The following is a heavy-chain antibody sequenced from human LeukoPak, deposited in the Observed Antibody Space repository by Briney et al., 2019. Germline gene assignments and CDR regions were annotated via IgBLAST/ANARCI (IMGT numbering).Heavy chain of an antibody. V-gene: IGHV3-53*01. Sequence: GGSLRLSCAASGFTVSTYYMTWVRQAPGKGLECVSVIYSGGSTYYADSAKGGFTVSRDNSKNTLYLQMNSLRAEDTAVYYCARGHSYGHLYYFDYWGQGTLVTVSS. J-gene: IGHJ4*02. CDR3: ARGHSYGHLYYFDY. CDR1: GFTVSTYY. D-gene: IGHD5-18*01. CDR2: IYSGGST.